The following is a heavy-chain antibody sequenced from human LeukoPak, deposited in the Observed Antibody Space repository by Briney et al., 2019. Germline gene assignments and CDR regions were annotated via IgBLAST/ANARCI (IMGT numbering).Heavy chain of an antibody. J-gene: IGHJ6*03. CDR2: IRYDGSNK. V-gene: IGHV3-30*02. CDR3: AKGGIAAAGTWGYYYYMDV. D-gene: IGHD6-13*01. CDR1: GFTFSSYG. Sequence: GGSLRLSCAASGFTFSSYGMHWVRQAPGKGLEWVAFIRYDGSNKYYADSVKGRFTISRDNSKNTLYLQMNSLRAEDTAVYSCAKGGIAAAGTWGYYYYMDVWGKGTTVTVSS.